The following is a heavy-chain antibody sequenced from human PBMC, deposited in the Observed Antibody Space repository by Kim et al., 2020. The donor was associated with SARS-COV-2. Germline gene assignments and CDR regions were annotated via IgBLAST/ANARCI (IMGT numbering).Heavy chain of an antibody. CDR2: ISYDGSNK. D-gene: IGHD6-19*01. CDR1: GFTFSSYA. CDR3: ARDSSGWYGLGAFDI. Sequence: GGSLRLSCAASGFTFSSYAMHWVHQAPGKGLEWVAVISYDGSNKYYADSVKGRFTISRDNSKNTLYLQMNSLRAEDTAVYYCARDSSGWYGLGAFDIWGQGTMVTVSS. J-gene: IGHJ3*02. V-gene: IGHV3-30-3*01.